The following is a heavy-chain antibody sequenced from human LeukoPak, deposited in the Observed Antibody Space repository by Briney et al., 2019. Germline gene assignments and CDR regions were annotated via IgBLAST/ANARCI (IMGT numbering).Heavy chain of an antibody. J-gene: IGHJ6*02. V-gene: IGHV4-61*02. CDR2: IYTSGST. Sequence: SQTLSLTCTVSGGSISSGSYYWSWIRQPAGKGLEWIGRIYTSGSTNYNPSLKSRVTISVDTSKNQFSLKLSSVTAADTAVYYCARDLLWFGELENYYYGMDVWGQGTTVTVS. D-gene: IGHD3-10*01. CDR1: GGSISSGSYY. CDR3: ARDLLWFGELENYYYGMDV.